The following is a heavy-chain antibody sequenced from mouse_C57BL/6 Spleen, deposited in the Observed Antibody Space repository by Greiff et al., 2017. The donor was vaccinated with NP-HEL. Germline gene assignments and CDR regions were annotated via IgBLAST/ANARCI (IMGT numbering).Heavy chain of an antibody. J-gene: IGHJ2*01. CDR3: ARNEGRYFDY. CDR1: GFTFSDYG. D-gene: IGHD3-3*01. V-gene: IGHV5-17*01. Sequence: EVKLMESGGGLVKPGGSLKLSCAASGFTFSDYGMHWVRQAPEKGLEWVAYISSGSSTIYYADTVKGRFTISRDNAKNTLFLQMTSLRAEDTAMYYCARNEGRYFDYWGQGTTLTVSS. CDR2: ISSGSSTI.